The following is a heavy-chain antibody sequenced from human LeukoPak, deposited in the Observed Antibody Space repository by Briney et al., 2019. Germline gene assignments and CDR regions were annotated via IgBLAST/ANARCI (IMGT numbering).Heavy chain of an antibody. V-gene: IGHV3-53*04. CDR1: GFTVSSNY. D-gene: IGHD3-10*01. CDR3: ERDLAGSLGS. CDR2: IYRGGST. Sequence: GGSLRLSCAASGFTVSSNYMSWGRQAPGKGLEWVSVIYRGGSTYYADSVMGRFTIYTNNSKNPLYLQMKSLRAEDTDVYYCERDLAGSLGSWGQGTLVTVSA. J-gene: IGHJ4*02.